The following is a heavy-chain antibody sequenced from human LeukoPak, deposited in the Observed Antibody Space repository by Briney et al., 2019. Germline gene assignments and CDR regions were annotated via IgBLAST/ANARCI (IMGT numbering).Heavy chain of an antibody. D-gene: IGHD5-12*01. J-gene: IGHJ4*02. CDR1: GFTFSSYG. CDR3: AKDHAYSGYDLFDY. V-gene: IGHV3-30*18. Sequence: GGSLRLSCAASGFTFSSYGMHWVRQAPGKGLEWVAVISYDGSNKYYADSVKGRFTISRDNSKNTLCLQMNSLRAEDTALYYCAKDHAYSGYDLFDYWGQGTLVTVSS. CDR2: ISYDGSNK.